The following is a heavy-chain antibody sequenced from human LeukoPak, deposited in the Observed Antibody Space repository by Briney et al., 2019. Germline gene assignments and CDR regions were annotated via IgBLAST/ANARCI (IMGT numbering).Heavy chain of an antibody. Sequence: GGSLRLSCTASGFTFGDYAMSWVRQAPGKGLEWVGLIRSKAYGGTTEYAASVKGRFTISRDDSKSIAYLQMNSLKTEDTAVYYCTRDPKYYYDSSGYLDYWGQGTLVTVSS. CDR1: GFTFGDYA. D-gene: IGHD3-22*01. CDR3: TRDPKYYYDSSGYLDY. J-gene: IGHJ4*02. CDR2: IRSKAYGGTT. V-gene: IGHV3-49*04.